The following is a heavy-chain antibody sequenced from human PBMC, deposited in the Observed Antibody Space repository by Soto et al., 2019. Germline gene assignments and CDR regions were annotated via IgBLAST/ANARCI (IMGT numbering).Heavy chain of an antibody. J-gene: IGHJ6*02. D-gene: IGHD3-10*01. CDR2: IYYSGST. V-gene: IGHV4-39*01. Sequence: PSETPSLTCTVSGGSISSSSYYWAWIRQPPGKGLEWIGSIYYSGSTYYNPSLKSRVTISVDTSKNQFSLKLSSVTAADTAVYYCARQKVYYVSGIYYGLRPSDYSFGMDVWAQGPTVTVSS. CDR3: ARQKVYYVSGIYYGLRPSDYSFGMDV. CDR1: GGSISSSSYY.